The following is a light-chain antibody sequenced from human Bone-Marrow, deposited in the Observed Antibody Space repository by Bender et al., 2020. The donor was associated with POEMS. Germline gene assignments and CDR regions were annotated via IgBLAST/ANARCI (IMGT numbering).Light chain of an antibody. V-gene: IGLV1-44*01. CDR1: SSNIGGNI. CDR3: AAWDDTLKGKL. CDR2: SNS. J-gene: IGLJ2*01. Sequence: QSVLTQPPSASGTPGQRVTISCSGSSSNIGGNIVHWYQQIPGQAPKLLIHSNSQRPSGVPDRFSASKSGTSASLAISGLQSEDEADYYCAAWDDTLKGKLFGGGTKLTVL.